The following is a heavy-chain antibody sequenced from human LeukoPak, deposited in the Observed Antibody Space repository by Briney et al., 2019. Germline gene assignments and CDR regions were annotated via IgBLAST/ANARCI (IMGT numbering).Heavy chain of an antibody. Sequence: PGGSLRLSCASSGFTFSSYAMSWVRQAPGEGLEWVSAITDSGGSTYYSDSVKGRFSISRDNSKNTLYLQMNTLRAEDTAIYYCAKGSSGSRPYYFDYWGQGNLDDVSS. CDR1: GFTFSSYA. D-gene: IGHD3-22*01. V-gene: IGHV3-23*01. CDR3: AKGSSGSRPYYFDY. J-gene: IGHJ4*02. CDR2: ITDSGGST.